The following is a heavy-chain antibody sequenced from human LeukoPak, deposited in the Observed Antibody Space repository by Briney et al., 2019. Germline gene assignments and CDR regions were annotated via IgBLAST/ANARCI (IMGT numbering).Heavy chain of an antibody. CDR1: GGSFSGYY. Sequence: SETLSLTCAVYGGSFSGYYWSWIRQPPGKGLEWIGEINHSGSTNYNPSLKSRVTTSVDTSKNQFSLKLSSVTAADTAVYYCARGPPYYDFWSGYQGDYYFDYWGQGTLVTVSS. D-gene: IGHD3-3*01. J-gene: IGHJ4*02. CDR3: ARGPPYYDFWSGYQGDYYFDY. CDR2: INHSGST. V-gene: IGHV4-34*01.